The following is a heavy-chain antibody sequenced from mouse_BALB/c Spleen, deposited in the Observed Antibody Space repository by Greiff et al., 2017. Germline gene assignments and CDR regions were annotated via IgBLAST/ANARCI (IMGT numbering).Heavy chain of an antibody. CDR1: GFSLTGYG. D-gene: IGHD1-1*01. CDR3: AREGYYGSSYVAY. CDR2: IWGDGST. V-gene: IGHV2-6-7*01. J-gene: IGHJ3*01. Sequence: VQLKESGPGLVAPSQSLSITCTVSGFSLTGYGVNWVRQPPGKGLEWLGMIWGDGSTDYNSALKSRLSISKDNSKSQVFLKMNSLQTDDTARYYCAREGYYGSSYVAYWGQGTLVTVSA.